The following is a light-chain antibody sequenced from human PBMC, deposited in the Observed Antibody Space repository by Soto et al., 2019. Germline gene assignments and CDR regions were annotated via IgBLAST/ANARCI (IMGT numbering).Light chain of an antibody. J-gene: IGKJ4*01. V-gene: IGKV1-9*01. CDR2: AAS. CDR3: QQLNTYLPLT. CDR1: QGISSY. Sequence: DIQLTQSPTFLSASVGDRVTIACRASQGISSYLAWYQQKPGKAPNLLIYAASTLQSGVPSRFSGSGSGTEFTLTISSLQSEDFATYYCQQLNTYLPLTFGGGTKVEIK.